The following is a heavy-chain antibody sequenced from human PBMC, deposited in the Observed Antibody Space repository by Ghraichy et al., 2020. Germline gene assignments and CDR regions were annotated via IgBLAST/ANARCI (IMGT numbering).Heavy chain of an antibody. V-gene: IGHV3-15*01. CDR1: GFTFINAW. CDR2: IKSKTDGGTT. CDR3: TTDSSGPEWGADY. J-gene: IGHJ4*02. Sequence: GGSLRLSCAASGFTFINAWMSWVRQVPGKGLQWVGRIKSKTDGGTTDYAAPVKGRFTISRDDSKNTLFLQMRSLKTEDTAVYYCTTDSSGPEWGADYWGQGTLVTVSS. D-gene: IGHD3-22*01.